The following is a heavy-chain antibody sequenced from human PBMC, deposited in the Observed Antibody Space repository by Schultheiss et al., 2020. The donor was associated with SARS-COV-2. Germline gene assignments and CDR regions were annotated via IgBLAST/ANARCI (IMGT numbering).Heavy chain of an antibody. CDR1: GFTFSSYA. Sequence: GESLKISCAASGFTFSSYAMNWVRQAPGKGLEWVSAISGSGGSTYYADSVKGRFTISRDNSKNTLYLQMNSLRAEDTAVYYCARVYLYSSSPDYWGQGTLVTVSS. D-gene: IGHD6-6*01. CDR2: ISGSGGST. J-gene: IGHJ4*02. CDR3: ARVYLYSSSPDY. V-gene: IGHV3-23*01.